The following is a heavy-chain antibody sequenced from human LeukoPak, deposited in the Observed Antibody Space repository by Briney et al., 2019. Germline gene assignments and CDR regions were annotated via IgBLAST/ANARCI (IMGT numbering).Heavy chain of an antibody. CDR3: AREGYSSGEFDY. V-gene: IGHV3-7*01. CDR2: VNQGGTGK. D-gene: IGHD6-19*01. CDR1: GFSFSSQW. Sequence: GGSLRLSCAASGFSFSSQWMSWVRQAPGKGLEWVAIVNQGGTGKYYVDSVKGRFTISRDNAKNTLYLQMNSLRAEDTAVYYCAREGYSSGEFDYWGQGTLVTVSS. J-gene: IGHJ4*02.